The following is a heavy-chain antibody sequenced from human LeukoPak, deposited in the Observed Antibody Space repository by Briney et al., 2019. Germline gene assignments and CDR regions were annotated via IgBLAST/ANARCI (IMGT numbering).Heavy chain of an antibody. CDR1: GYIFTDYG. J-gene: IGHJ4*02. D-gene: IGHD2-15*01. CDR2: ISVYNGNT. V-gene: IGHV1-18*01. CDR3: AKDIHPGLGSGASCCFDY. Sequence: ASVKVSGKASGYIFTDYGISWVRQAPGQGFEWMGWISVYNGNTNYAQSLQGRVTMTTDTSTSTTYMELSSLRSDDTAVYYCAKDIHPGLGSGASCCFDYWGQGTLVTVSS.